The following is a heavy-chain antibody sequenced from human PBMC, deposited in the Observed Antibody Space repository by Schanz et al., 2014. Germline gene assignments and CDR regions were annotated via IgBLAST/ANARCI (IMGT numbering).Heavy chain of an antibody. J-gene: IGHJ6*02. D-gene: IGHD2-15*01. Sequence: VQLVESGGGLVKPGGSLRLSCAASGFTFSDYYMSWIRQAPGKGLEWVSYISGTTTYTNYADSVKGRFTISRDNSKNILYLQMNSLRAEDTAVYYCAKARRKSNCSGGRCFHCSYYGMDVWGQGTTVTVSS. CDR3: AKARRKSNCSGGRCFHCSYYGMDV. CDR1: GFTFSDYY. V-gene: IGHV3-11*05. CDR2: ISGTTTYT.